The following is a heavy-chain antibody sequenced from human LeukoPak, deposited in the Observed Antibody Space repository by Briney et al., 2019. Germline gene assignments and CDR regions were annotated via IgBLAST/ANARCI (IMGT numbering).Heavy chain of an antibody. D-gene: IGHD4-17*01. CDR3: VTSSSYGDAYYYYMDV. Sequence: GGSLRLSCAASGFTFSSYAMHWVRQAPGKGLEWVAVISYDGSNKYYADSVKGRFTISRDNAERSLFLHMNSLTAEDTAVYYCVTSSSYGDAYYYYMDVWGKGTTVTVAS. CDR2: ISYDGSNK. CDR1: GFTFSSYA. J-gene: IGHJ6*03. V-gene: IGHV3-30-3*01.